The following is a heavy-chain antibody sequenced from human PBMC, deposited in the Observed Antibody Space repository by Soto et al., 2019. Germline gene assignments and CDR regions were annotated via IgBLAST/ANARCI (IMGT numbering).Heavy chain of an antibody. CDR2: ISGSGGST. CDR3: AKGGDKAVAGLYYGMDV. D-gene: IGHD6-19*01. J-gene: IGHJ6*02. CDR1: GFTFSSYA. V-gene: IGHV3-23*01. Sequence: GGSLRLSCAASGFTFSSYAMSWVRQAPGKGLEWVSAISGSGGSTYYADSVKGRFTISRDNSKNTLYLQMNSLRAEDTAVYYCAKGGDKAVAGLYYGMDVWGQGTTVTVSS.